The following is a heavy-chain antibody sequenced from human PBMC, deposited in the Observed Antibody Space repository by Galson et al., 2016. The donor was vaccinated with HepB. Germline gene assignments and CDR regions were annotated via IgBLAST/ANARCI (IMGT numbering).Heavy chain of an antibody. CDR3: VREDYGDDPVYYYYYGMDV. J-gene: IGHJ6*02. CDR2: INSDGSST. Sequence: SLRLSCAASGFPFSRYWVHWVRQAPGKGLVWVSRINSDGSSTAYADSVRGRFTISRDNAKNTVYLQMNSLRAEDTALYYCVREDYGDDPVYYYYYGMDVWGQGTTVSVSS. D-gene: IGHD4-17*01. CDR1: GFPFSRYW. V-gene: IGHV3-74*01.